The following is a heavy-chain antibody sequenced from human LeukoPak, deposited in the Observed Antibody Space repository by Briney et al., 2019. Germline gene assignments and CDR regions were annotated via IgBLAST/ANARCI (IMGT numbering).Heavy chain of an antibody. CDR3: ARVVPGTRFFS. CDR1: GFTFSSYT. J-gene: IGHJ5*02. CDR2: ISSSSSQI. V-gene: IGHV3-21*01. Sequence: GGALRLSCVDSGFTFSSYTMNWVRQAPGKGRWWVSSISSSSSQIYYADSVKGRFSSSRDNIKNSLYMQMNSARAEDTAVYYCARVVPGTRFFSWGQGTLVTVSS. D-gene: IGHD3-3*01.